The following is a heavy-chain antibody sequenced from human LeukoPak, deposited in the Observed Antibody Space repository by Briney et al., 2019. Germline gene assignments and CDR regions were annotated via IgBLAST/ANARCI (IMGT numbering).Heavy chain of an antibody. CDR1: GFTFSSYG. V-gene: IGHV3-30*18. CDR3: AKGHVITSNLDY. CDR2: ISHDGSNK. Sequence: GGSLRLSCAASGFTFSSYGMHWVRQAPGKGLEWVAVISHDGSNKYYADSVRGRFTISRDNSKNTLYLQMDSLRAEDTALYYCAKGHVITSNLDYWGQGTLVTVSS. D-gene: IGHD3-22*01. J-gene: IGHJ4*02.